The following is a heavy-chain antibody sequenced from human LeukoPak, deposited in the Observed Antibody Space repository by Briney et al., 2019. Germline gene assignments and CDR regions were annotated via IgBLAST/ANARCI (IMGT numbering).Heavy chain of an antibody. CDR2: ISYDGSNK. V-gene: IGHV3-30*03. Sequence: PGGSLRLSCAASGFTFSSYIMNWVRQAPGTGLEWVALISYDGSNKNYADSVKGRFTISRDNSKNILYLQMNSLRVEDTAVYFCARGYGGNSAAFDIWGQGTMVTVSS. D-gene: IGHD4-23*01. J-gene: IGHJ3*02. CDR3: ARGYGGNSAAFDI. CDR1: GFTFSSYI.